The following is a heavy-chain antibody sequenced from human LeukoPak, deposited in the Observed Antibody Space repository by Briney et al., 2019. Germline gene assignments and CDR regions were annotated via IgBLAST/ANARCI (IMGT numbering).Heavy chain of an antibody. CDR2: ISYDGSNK. Sequence: SGGSLRLSCAASGFTFSSYGMHWVRQAPGKGLEWVAVISYDGSNKYYADSVKGRFTISRDNSKNTLYLQMNSLRAEDTAVYYCAKVVCSSTSCSRDYWGQGTLVTVSS. D-gene: IGHD2-2*01. CDR1: GFTFSSYG. V-gene: IGHV3-30*19. J-gene: IGHJ4*02. CDR3: AKVVCSSTSCSRDY.